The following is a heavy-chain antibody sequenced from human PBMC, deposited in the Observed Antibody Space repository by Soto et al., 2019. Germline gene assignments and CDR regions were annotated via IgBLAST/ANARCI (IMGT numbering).Heavy chain of an antibody. CDR1: GFTFSSYG. V-gene: IGHV3-30*18. D-gene: IGHD6-19*01. Sequence: QVQLVESGGGVVQPGRSLRLSCAASGFTFSSYGMHWVRQAPGKGLEWVAVISYDGSNKYYADSVKGRFTISRDNSKNTLYLQMNSLRAEDTAVYYCAKDRDYSSGWYSSDAFDIWGQGTMVTVSS. CDR2: ISYDGSNK. CDR3: AKDRDYSSGWYSSDAFDI. J-gene: IGHJ3*02.